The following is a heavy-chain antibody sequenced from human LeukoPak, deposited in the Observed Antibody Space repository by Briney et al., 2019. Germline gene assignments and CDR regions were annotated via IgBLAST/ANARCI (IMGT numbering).Heavy chain of an antibody. CDR2: INSDGRST. V-gene: IGHV3-74*01. J-gene: IGHJ3*02. CDR1: GFTFSSHW. CDR3: ARDISPDDYFDSHKCYYDAFDI. D-gene: IGHD3-22*01. Sequence: GGSLRLSCAASGFTFSSHWMHWVRQAPGKGLVWVSRINSDGRSTSYADSVKGRFAISRDNAKNSLYLQMSSLKTEDTAVYYCARDISPDDYFDSHKCYYDAFDIWGQGTLVTVSS.